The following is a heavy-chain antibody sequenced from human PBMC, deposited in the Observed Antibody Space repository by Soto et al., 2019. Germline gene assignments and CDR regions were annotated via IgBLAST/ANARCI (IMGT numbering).Heavy chain of an antibody. CDR3: ATVPFAIAYYYGMDV. Sequence: GASVKVSCKVSGYTLTELSMHWVRQAPGKGLEWMGGFDPEDGETIYAQKFQGRGTMTEDTSTGTAYMELSSLRSEDTAVYYCATVPFAIAYYYGMDVWGQGTTVTVSS. CDR2: FDPEDGET. CDR1: GYTLTELS. J-gene: IGHJ6*02. D-gene: IGHD3-16*01. V-gene: IGHV1-24*01.